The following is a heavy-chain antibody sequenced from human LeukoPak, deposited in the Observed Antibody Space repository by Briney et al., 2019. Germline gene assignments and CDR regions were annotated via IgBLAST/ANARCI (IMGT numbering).Heavy chain of an antibody. CDR2: INPSGGST. Sequence: ASVKVSCKASGYTFTSYYMHWVRQAPGQGLEWMGIINPSGGSTSYAQKFQGRVTMTRDMSTSTVYMELSSLRSEDTAVYYCARVEAYCGGDWLAGLDWGQGTLVTVSS. CDR1: GYTFTSYY. CDR3: ARVEAYCGGDWLAGLD. V-gene: IGHV1-46*01. D-gene: IGHD2-21*02. J-gene: IGHJ4*02.